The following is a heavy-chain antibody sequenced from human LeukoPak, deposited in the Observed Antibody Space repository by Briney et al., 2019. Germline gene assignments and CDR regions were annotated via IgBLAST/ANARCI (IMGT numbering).Heavy chain of an antibody. CDR2: IYYSGST. V-gene: IGHV4-39*07. D-gene: IGHD5-24*01. CDR1: GGSISSSSYY. Sequence: PSETLSLTCTGSGGSISSSSYYWGWIRQPPGKGLEWIGSIYYSGSTYYNPSLKSRVTISVDTSKNQFSLKLNSVTAADTAIYYCARRDAYNGAFDYWGLGTLVTVSS. J-gene: IGHJ4*02. CDR3: ARRDAYNGAFDY.